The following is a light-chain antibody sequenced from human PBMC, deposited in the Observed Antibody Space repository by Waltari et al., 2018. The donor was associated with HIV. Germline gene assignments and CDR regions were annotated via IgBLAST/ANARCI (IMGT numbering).Light chain of an antibody. CDR2: DTS. CDR1: TGAVTSGHY. J-gene: IGLJ1*01. CDR3: LLSYSGAIPV. Sequence: QAVVTQEPSLTVSPGGTVTLTCGSSTGAVTSGHYSYWFQQKPGQAPRTLIDDTSNKHSWTPARFSGSLLGGKAALTRSGAQPEDEAEYYCLLSYSGAIPVFGTGTKVTVL. V-gene: IGLV7-46*01.